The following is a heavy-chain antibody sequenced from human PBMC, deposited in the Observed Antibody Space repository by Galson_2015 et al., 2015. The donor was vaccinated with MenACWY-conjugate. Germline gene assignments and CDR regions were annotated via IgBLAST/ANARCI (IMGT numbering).Heavy chain of an antibody. CDR2: IKQDGSEK. CDR3: ARDLGFYCSRNDCYSPY. J-gene: IGHJ4*02. V-gene: IGHV3-7*03. D-gene: IGHD2-2*01. Sequence: SLRLSCAASGFIFNNYWMSWVRQVPGKGPEWVANIKQDGSEKYYVDSVRGRFTISRDNAKNSLYLQMNSLRAEDTAVYYCARDLGFYCSRNDCYSPYWGQGTLVTVPS. CDR1: GFIFNNYW.